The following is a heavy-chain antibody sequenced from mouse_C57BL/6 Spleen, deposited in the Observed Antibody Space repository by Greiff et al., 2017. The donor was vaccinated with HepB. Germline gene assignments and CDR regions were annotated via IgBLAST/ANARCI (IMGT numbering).Heavy chain of an antibody. Sequence: EVMLVESGGGLVKPGGSLKLSCAASGFTFSDYGMHWVRQAPEKGLEWVAYISSGSSTIYYADTVKGRFTISRDNAKNTLFLQMTSLRSEDTAMYYCAREGVYYYGSSYGYFDVWGTGTTVTVSS. J-gene: IGHJ1*03. CDR1: GFTFSDYG. CDR2: ISSGSSTI. V-gene: IGHV5-17*01. CDR3: AREGVYYYGSSYGYFDV. D-gene: IGHD1-1*01.